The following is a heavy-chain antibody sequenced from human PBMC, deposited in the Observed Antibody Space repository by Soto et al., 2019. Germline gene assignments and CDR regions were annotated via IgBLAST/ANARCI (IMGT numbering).Heavy chain of an antibody. CDR2: IWYDGSNK. Sequence: QVQLVESGGGVVQPGRSLRLSCAASGFTFSSYGMHWVRQAPGKGLEWVAVIWYDGSNKYYADSVKGRFTISRDNSKNTLYLQMNSLRAEDTAVYYCARSSAEAFDYWGHGTLVTVSS. CDR1: GFTFSSYG. CDR3: ARSSAEAFDY. J-gene: IGHJ4*01. V-gene: IGHV3-33*01. D-gene: IGHD6-25*01.